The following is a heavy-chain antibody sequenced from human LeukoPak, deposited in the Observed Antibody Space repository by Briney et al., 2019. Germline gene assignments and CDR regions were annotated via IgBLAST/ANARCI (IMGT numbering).Heavy chain of an antibody. CDR3: ARHVNGAWGFIEYYFDY. J-gene: IGHJ4*02. CDR1: GGSISSSSYY. Sequence: PSETLSLTCTVSGGSISSSSYYWGWIRQPPGKGLEWIGSIYYSGNTYYNRSLKSRVTISVDTSKRQFSLKLSSVTAADTAVYYCARHVNGAWGFIEYYFDYWGQGTLVTVSA. CDR2: IYYSGNT. V-gene: IGHV4-39*01. D-gene: IGHD2-8*01.